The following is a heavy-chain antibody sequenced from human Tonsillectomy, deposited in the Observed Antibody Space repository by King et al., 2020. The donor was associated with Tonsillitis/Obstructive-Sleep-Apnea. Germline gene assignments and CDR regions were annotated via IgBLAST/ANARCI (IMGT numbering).Heavy chain of an antibody. D-gene: IGHD7-27*01. V-gene: IGHV2-5*02. J-gene: IGHJ6*03. CDR2: IYWDDDK. CDR3: AHSVLTWDYYSYMDV. Sequence: TLKESGPTLVKPTQTLTLTCTFSGFSLSTSGVGVGWIRQPPGKALEWLAFIYWDDDKRFSPSLKSRLTITKDTSKNQVVLTMTNMDLVDTATYYCAHSVLTWDYYSYMDVWGKGTTVTVSS. CDR1: GFSLSTSGVG.